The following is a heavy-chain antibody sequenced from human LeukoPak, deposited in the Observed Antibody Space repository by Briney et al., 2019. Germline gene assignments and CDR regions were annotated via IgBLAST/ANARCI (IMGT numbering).Heavy chain of an antibody. CDR2: ISSSSTYI. CDR1: GFTFSSYS. J-gene: IGHJ4*02. Sequence: GGSLRLFCAASGFTFSSYSMNWVRQAPGKGLEWVSSISSSSTYIYYTDSMKGRFTISRDNAKNSLYLQMNSLRAEDTAVYYCARDSTRFDYWGQGTLVTVSS. V-gene: IGHV3-21*01. CDR3: ARDSTRFDY.